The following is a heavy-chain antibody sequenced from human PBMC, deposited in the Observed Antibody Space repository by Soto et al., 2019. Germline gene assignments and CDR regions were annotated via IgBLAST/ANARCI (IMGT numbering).Heavy chain of an antibody. D-gene: IGHD3-3*01. J-gene: IGHJ6*03. CDR2: INHSGST. CDR1: GGSFSGYY. Sequence: SETLSLTCAVYGGSFSGYYWSWIRQPPGKGLEWIGEINHSGSTNYNPSLKSRVTISVDTSKNQFSLKLSSVTAADTAVYYCARGVTIFGVVIDPYYMDVWGKGTTVTVSS. V-gene: IGHV4-34*01. CDR3: ARGVTIFGVVIDPYYMDV.